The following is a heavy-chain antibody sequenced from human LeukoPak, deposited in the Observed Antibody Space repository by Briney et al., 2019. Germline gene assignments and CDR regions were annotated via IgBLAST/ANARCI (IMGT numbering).Heavy chain of an antibody. D-gene: IGHD6-6*01. CDR2: INPNSGGT. J-gene: IGHJ4*02. CDR3: ARENSSSSRAFDY. CDR1: GYTFTGYY. Sequence: ASVKVSCKASGYTFTGYYMHWVRQAPGQGLEWMGWINPNSGGTNYAQKFRGRVTMTRDTSISTAYMELSRLRSDDTAVYYCARENSSSSRAFDYWGQGTLVTVSS. V-gene: IGHV1-2*02.